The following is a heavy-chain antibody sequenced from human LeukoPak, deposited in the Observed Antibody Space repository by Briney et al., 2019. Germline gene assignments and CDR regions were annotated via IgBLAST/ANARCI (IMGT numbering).Heavy chain of an antibody. V-gene: IGHV4-59*01. CDR3: ATEYSRSSGHFDF. J-gene: IGHJ4*02. CDR2: IYYSGCT. CDR1: GASISSYY. Sequence: SETLALTCTISGASISSYYWSWIRQPPGKGLEWIGNIYYSGCTRYHPSLKRRVTISLDTSNNQFSLTLSSVTAADRAVCYCATEYSRSSGHFDFWGQGTLVTVSS. D-gene: IGHD6-6*01.